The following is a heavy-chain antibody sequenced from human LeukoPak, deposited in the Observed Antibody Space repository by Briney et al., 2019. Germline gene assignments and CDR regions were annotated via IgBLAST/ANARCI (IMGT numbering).Heavy chain of an antibody. J-gene: IGHJ3*02. Sequence: PGGSLRLSCAASAFTFSSYGMSWVRQAPGKGLEWGSWISGNTANTYYADSVQGRFSISRDNSKNTLYLQMYSLRAEDTAIYYCAKDPNGDYIGTFDMWGQGTMVTVSS. CDR2: ISGNTANT. V-gene: IGHV3-23*01. D-gene: IGHD4-17*01. CDR1: AFTFSSYG. CDR3: AKDPNGDYIGTFDM.